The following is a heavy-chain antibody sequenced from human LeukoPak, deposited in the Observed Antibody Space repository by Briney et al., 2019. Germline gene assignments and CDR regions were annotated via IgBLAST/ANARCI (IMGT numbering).Heavy chain of an antibody. CDR1: GFTFSSYS. CDR3: GRDSYDFWSGYYRGGY. J-gene: IGHJ4*02. Sequence: GGSLRLSCAASGFTFSSYSMNWVRQAPGKGLEWVSSISSSSSYIYYADSVKGRFTISRDNSKNSLYLQMNSLRGEEPAVYYCGRDSYDFWSGYYRGGYWGQGTLVTVSS. D-gene: IGHD3-3*01. CDR2: ISSSSSYI. V-gene: IGHV3-21*01.